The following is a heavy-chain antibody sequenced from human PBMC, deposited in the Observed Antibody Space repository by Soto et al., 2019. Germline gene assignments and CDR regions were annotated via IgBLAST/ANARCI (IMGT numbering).Heavy chain of an antibody. CDR2: VTHSGSA. Sequence: SETLSLTCAVYGESFSAYYWTWIRQPPGKGLEWIGEVTHSGSANYNPSPKSRVTISVDTSKNQFSLKLSSVTAADTAVYYCARRYGPGFDYWGQGTLVTVSS. J-gene: IGHJ4*02. CDR1: GESFSAYY. V-gene: IGHV4-34*01. CDR3: ARRYGPGFDY. D-gene: IGHD4-17*01.